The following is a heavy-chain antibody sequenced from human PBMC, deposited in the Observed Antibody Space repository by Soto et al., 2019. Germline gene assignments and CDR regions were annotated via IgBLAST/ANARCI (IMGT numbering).Heavy chain of an antibody. Sequence: ASVKVSCKASGYTFTSYAMHWVRQAPGQRLEWMGWINAGNGNTKYSQKFQGRVTITRDTSASTAYMELSSLRSEDTVVYYCARDGESWGYYGMDVWGQGTTVTVSS. CDR2: INAGNGNT. V-gene: IGHV1-3*01. CDR1: GYTFTSYA. D-gene: IGHD7-27*01. J-gene: IGHJ6*02. CDR3: ARDGESWGYYGMDV.